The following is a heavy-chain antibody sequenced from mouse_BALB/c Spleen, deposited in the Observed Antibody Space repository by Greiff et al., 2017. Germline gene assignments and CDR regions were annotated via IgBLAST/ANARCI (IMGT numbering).Heavy chain of an antibody. CDR3: ARHERLRREGAMDY. CDR1: GFTFSSYG. V-gene: IGHV5-6*01. Sequence: EVKLMESGGDLVKPGGSLKLSCAASGFTFSSYGMSWVRQTPDKRLEWVATISSGGSYTYYPDSVKGRFTISRDNAKNTLYLQMSSLKSEDTAMYYCARHERLRREGAMDYWGQGTSVTVSS. D-gene: IGHD2-4*01. J-gene: IGHJ4*01. CDR2: ISSGGSYT.